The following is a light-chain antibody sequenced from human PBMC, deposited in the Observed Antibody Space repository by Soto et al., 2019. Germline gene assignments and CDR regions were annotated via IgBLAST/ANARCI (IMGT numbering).Light chain of an antibody. V-gene: IGKV1-5*03. Sequence: DIQMTQSPSTLSASVGERVTITCRASQTISSWLAWYQQKPGKAPKLLIYKASTLKSGVPSRCSGSGSGTEITLTSSSLQPDDVATYYCQQYNSQWTFGQGTKVDIK. CDR2: KAS. CDR3: QQYNSQWT. CDR1: QTISSW. J-gene: IGKJ1*01.